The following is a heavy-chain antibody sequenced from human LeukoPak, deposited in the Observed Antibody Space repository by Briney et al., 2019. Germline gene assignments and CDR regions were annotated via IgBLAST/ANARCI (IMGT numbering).Heavy chain of an antibody. CDR3: ARGARDTAMVRGNYFDY. V-gene: IGHV3-7*03. J-gene: IGHJ4*02. CDR2: IKQDGSEK. D-gene: IGHD5-18*01. CDR1: GFTFSSYG. Sequence: QSGRSLRLSCAASGFTFSSYGMHWVRQAPGKGLEWVANIKQDGSEKYYVDSVKGRFTISRDNAKNSLYLQMNSLRAEDTAVYYCARGARDTAMVRGNYFDYWGQGTLVTVSS.